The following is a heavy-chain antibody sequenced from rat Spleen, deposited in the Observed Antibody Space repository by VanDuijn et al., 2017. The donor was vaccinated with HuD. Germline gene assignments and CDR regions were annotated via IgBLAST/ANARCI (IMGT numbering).Heavy chain of an antibody. CDR2: ISPSGGST. V-gene: IGHV5-25*01. J-gene: IGHJ2*01. CDR3: ARHPDYSNYFDY. CDR1: GFTFSNYD. D-gene: IGHD1-1*01. Sequence: EVQLVESGGGFVRPGRSLKLSCAASGFTFSNYDMAWVRQAPRKGLEWVASISPSGGSTYYRDSVKVRFTVSRDNAKSTLYLQMDSLRSEDTATYYCARHPDYSNYFDYWGQGVMVTVSS.